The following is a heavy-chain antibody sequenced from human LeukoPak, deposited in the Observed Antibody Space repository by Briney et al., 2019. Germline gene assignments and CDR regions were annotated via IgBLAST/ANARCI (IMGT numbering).Heavy chain of an antibody. CDR3: ARLTGDYFDY. J-gene: IGHJ4*02. Sequence: SETLSLTCTVSGGSISSGGYSWSWIRQHPGKGLEWIGYIYYSGSTYYNPSLKSRVTISVDTSKNQFSLKLSSVTAADTAVYYCARLTGDYFDYWGQGTLVTVSS. D-gene: IGHD7-27*01. CDR2: IYYSGST. CDR1: GGSISSGGYS. V-gene: IGHV4-31*03.